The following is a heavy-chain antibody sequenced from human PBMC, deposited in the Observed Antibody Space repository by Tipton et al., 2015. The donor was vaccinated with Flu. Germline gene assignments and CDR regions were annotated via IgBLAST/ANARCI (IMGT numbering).Heavy chain of an antibody. V-gene: IGHV3-7*01. CDR1: GFPFSNFW. J-gene: IGHJ4*02. D-gene: IGHD3-16*01. Sequence: AVSGFPFSNFWMHWVRQAPGKGLEWVAHINQNGSEKAYVESVQGRFTISRDNAKNSLFLQMHSLRAEDTAIYYCVRFAGGYWGQGTLVTVSS. CDR3: VRFAGGY. CDR2: INQNGSEK.